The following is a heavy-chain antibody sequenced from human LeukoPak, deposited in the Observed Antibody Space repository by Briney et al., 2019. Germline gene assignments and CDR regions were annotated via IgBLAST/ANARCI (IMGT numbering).Heavy chain of an antibody. D-gene: IGHD3-22*01. CDR3: ASSNEFYYDTSTYVDY. J-gene: IGHJ4*02. Sequence: KQYGSEKHYVLSVKGRFTISKDNAKNSFYLQMNSLKPEDTAVYYCASSNEFYYDTSTYVDYWGQGTLVTVSS. V-gene: IGHV3-7*01. CDR2: KQYGSEK.